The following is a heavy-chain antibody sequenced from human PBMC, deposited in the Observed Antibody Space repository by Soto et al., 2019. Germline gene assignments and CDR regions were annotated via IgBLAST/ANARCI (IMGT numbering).Heavy chain of an antibody. Sequence: SETLSLTCSVSGASISSYYWNWSRQPPGKGLEWIGYIFYSGSTKYNPSLKSRVTISVDTSKSQFSLTLTSVTAADTAVYYCAGSGYSAHDGFDVCGQGTMVTVSS. CDR2: IFYSGST. V-gene: IGHV4-59*01. CDR3: AGSGYSAHDGFDV. D-gene: IGHD3-22*01. CDR1: GASISSYY. J-gene: IGHJ3*01.